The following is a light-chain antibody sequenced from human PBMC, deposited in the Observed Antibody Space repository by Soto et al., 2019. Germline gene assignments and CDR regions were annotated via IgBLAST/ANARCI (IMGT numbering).Light chain of an antibody. J-gene: IGKJ1*01. CDR2: GAS. V-gene: IGKV3-20*01. CDR1: QRVSSNY. CDR3: QQYGGSPQT. Sequence: EILLTQSPGTLSLSPGERATLSCRASQRVSSNYLAWYQQKPGQAPRLLIYGASSRATGIPDRFSGSGSGTDFTLTISRLEPEDFAVYYCQQYGGSPQTFGQGTKVEIK.